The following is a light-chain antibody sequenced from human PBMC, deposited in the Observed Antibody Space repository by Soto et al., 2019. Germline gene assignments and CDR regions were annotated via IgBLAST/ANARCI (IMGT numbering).Light chain of an antibody. Sequence: EGMLTQSPGTLSLSPGERATLSCMASQSVSSNYLAWYQQKYGQAPRLLIYGASNRATGIPDRFSGSGPGTDFTLNIRRLEPEDFAVYYCQQYYTSPRTFGQGTKVQFK. CDR2: GAS. J-gene: IGKJ1*01. V-gene: IGKV3-20*01. CDR1: QSVSSNY. CDR3: QQYYTSPRT.